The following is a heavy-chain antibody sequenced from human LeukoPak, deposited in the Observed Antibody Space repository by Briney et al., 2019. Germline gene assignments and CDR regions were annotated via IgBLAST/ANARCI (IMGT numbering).Heavy chain of an antibody. CDR3: ARELLSYYYYYMDV. V-gene: IGHV3-7*01. CDR2: IKQDGSGK. J-gene: IGHJ6*03. Sequence: GGSLRLSCAASGFTFSSYWMSWVRQAPGKGLEWVANIKQDGSGKYYVDSVKGRFTISRDNAKNSLYLQMNSLRAEDTAVYYCARELLSYYYYYMDVWGKGTTVTVSS. D-gene: IGHD2-21*02. CDR1: GFTFSSYW.